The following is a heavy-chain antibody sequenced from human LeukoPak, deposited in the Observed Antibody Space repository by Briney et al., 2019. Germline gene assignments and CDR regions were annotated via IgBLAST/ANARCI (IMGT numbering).Heavy chain of an antibody. J-gene: IGHJ4*02. Sequence: PGGSLRLSCAASGFTFSSYWMSWVRQAPGKGLEWVANIKQDGSEKYYVDSVKGRFTISRDSAKSSLYLQVNSLRAEDTAVYYCARGINTLDYWGQGTLVTVSS. V-gene: IGHV3-7*05. CDR2: IKQDGSEK. CDR1: GFTFSSYW. D-gene: IGHD2-15*01. CDR3: ARGINTLDY.